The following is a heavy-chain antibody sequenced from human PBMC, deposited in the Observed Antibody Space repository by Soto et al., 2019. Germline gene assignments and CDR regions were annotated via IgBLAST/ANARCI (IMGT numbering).Heavy chain of an antibody. CDR3: ARGGYCTNGVCYIAPNWFDP. V-gene: IGHV3-21*01. CDR1: GFTFSSYA. Sequence: GGSLRLSCAASGFTFSSYAMSWVRQAPGKGLEWVSSISSSSSYIYYADSVKGRFTISRGNAKNSLYLQMNSLRAEDTAVYYCARGGYCTNGVCYIAPNWFDPWGQGTLVTVSS. J-gene: IGHJ5*02. CDR2: ISSSSSYI. D-gene: IGHD2-8*01.